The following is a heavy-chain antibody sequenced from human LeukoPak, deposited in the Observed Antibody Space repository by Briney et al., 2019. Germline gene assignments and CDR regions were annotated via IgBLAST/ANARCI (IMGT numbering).Heavy chain of an antibody. CDR3: ARDIGRFLEWLRFDY. Sequence: GGSLRLSCEASGFSFSSYNMDWVRQTPGKGLEWISSITTSSTYTFYADSVKGRFTISRDNARNSLYLQMNSLRVEDTAVYYCARDIGRFLEWLRFDYWGQGTLVTVSS. CDR1: GFSFSSYN. J-gene: IGHJ4*02. V-gene: IGHV3-21*01. CDR2: ITTSSTYT. D-gene: IGHD3-3*01.